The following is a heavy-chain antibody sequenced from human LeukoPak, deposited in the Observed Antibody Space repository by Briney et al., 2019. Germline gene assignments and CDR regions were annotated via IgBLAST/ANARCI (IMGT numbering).Heavy chain of an antibody. J-gene: IGHJ4*02. V-gene: IGHV1-2*04. CDR1: GYTFNSSY. Sequence: GASVKVSCKASGYTFNSSYMHWVRQAPGQGLEWMGWINPNSGGTNYAQKFQGWVTMTRDTSISTAYMELSRLRSDDTAVYYCARGQYSGSSPPDYWGQGTLVTVSS. CDR3: ARGQYSGSSPPDY. D-gene: IGHD1-26*01. CDR2: INPNSGGT.